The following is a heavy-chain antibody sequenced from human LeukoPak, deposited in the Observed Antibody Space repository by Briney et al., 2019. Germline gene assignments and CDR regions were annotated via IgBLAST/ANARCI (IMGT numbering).Heavy chain of an antibody. J-gene: IGHJ4*02. V-gene: IGHV4-59*08. CDR3: ARSHDYDIYYFDY. Sequence: PSETLSLTCTVSGGSISSYYWSWIRQLPGKGLEWIGYIYYSGSTNYNPSLKSRVTISVDTSKNQFSLKLSSVTAADTAVYYCARSHDYDIYYFDYWGQGTLVTVSS. CDR1: GGSISSYY. CDR2: IYYSGST. D-gene: IGHD4-17*01.